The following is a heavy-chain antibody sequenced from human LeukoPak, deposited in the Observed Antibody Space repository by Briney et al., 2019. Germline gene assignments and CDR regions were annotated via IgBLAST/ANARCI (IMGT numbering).Heavy chain of an antibody. CDR1: GFTVSSNY. CDR2: ISGSGGST. CDR3: ARVLGGRWLQSLYYYYGMDV. Sequence: PGGSLRLSCAASGFTVSSNYMSWVRQAPGKGLEWVSAISGSGGSTYYADSVKGRFTISRDNAKNSLYLQMNSLRAEDTAVYYCARVLGGRWLQSLYYYYGMDVWGQGTTVTVSS. D-gene: IGHD5-24*01. J-gene: IGHJ6*02. V-gene: IGHV3-21*01.